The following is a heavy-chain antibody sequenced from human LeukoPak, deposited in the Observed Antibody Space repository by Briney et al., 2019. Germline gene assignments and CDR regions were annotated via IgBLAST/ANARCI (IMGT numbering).Heavy chain of an antibody. J-gene: IGHJ6*03. CDR2: IIPIFGTA. D-gene: IGHD3-22*01. Sequence: SVKVSCKASGGTFSSYAISWVRQAPGQGLEWMGGIIPIFGTANYAQKFQGRVTITTDESTSTAYMELSSLRSEDTAVYYCARSRITMIVVDRNYYYYYMDVWGQGTTVTVSS. V-gene: IGHV1-69*05. CDR1: GGTFSSYA. CDR3: ARSRITMIVVDRNYYYYYMDV.